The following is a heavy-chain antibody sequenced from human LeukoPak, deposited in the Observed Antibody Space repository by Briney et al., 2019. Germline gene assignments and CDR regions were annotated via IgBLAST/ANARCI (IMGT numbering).Heavy chain of an antibody. Sequence: SETLSRTCTVSGDSISSTGYYWGCIRQPPGKGLEWIASMDHTGSTYHNPSRKSRATISVETSNNQLSLKLSSVTAADTAIYYCARHEHSASFYGLSWFDPWGQGTLVTVSS. CDR2: MDHTGST. CDR3: ARHEHSASFYGLSWFDP. CDR1: GDSISSTGYY. V-gene: IGHV4-39*01. D-gene: IGHD4-17*01. J-gene: IGHJ5*02.